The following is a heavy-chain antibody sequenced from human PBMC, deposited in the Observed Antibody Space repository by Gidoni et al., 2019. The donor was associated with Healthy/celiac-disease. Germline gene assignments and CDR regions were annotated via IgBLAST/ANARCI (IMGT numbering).Heavy chain of an antibody. V-gene: IGHV3-9*01. D-gene: IGHD6-19*01. CDR1: GSPFDDYA. CDR2: ISWNSGSI. CDR3: AKDLMVGGWYKDYYYGMDV. Sequence: EVQLVQSGGGLVQPGRSLRLSCAASGSPFDDYAIHWVRQAPGKGLEWVSGISWNSGSIGYADSVKGRFTISRDNAKNSLYLQMNSLRAEDTALYYCAKDLMVGGWYKDYYYGMDVWGQGTTVTVSS. J-gene: IGHJ6*02.